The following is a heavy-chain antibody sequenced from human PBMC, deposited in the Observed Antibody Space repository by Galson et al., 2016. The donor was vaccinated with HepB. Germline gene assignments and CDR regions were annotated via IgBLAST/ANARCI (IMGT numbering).Heavy chain of an antibody. Sequence: SVKVSCKASGYMFISYAIHWVRQAPGQRLEWMGWINVANGNTKYSQKFQDRVTITRDTSASTAHMELSSLRSEDTAVYYCARWRNDYAEYLYFQHWGQGTLITVSS. J-gene: IGHJ1*01. CDR2: INVANGNT. CDR1: GYMFISYA. CDR3: ARWRNDYAEYLYFQH. V-gene: IGHV1-3*01. D-gene: IGHD4-17*01.